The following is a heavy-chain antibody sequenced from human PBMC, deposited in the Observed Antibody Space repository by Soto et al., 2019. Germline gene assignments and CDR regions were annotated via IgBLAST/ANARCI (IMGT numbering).Heavy chain of an antibody. CDR3: VRTRGYCTGGTCYFDY. Sequence: QVQLVQSGAEVKKPGASVKVSCKPSGYTFTSYAISWVRQAPGQGLEWMGWISAYNGDTNYAQNFQARVTMTTDTSTSTAYMDLRGLTSDDTAVYYCVRTRGYCTGGTCYFDYWGQGTLVNGSS. V-gene: IGHV1-18*01. CDR1: GYTFTSYA. CDR2: ISAYNGDT. D-gene: IGHD2-8*02. J-gene: IGHJ4*02.